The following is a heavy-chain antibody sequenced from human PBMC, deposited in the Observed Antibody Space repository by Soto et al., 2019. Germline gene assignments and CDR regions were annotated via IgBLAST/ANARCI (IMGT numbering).Heavy chain of an antibody. CDR3: AGFLGYSSSWYGDY. D-gene: IGHD6-13*01. J-gene: IGHJ4*02. V-gene: IGHV4-59*08. CDR2: IYYSGST. Sequence: SETLSLTCTVSGGSISSYYWSWIRQPPGKGLEWIGYIYYSGSTNYNPSLKSRVTISVDTSKNQFSLKLSSVTAADTAVYYCAGFLGYSSSWYGDYWGQGTLVTVSS. CDR1: GGSISSYY.